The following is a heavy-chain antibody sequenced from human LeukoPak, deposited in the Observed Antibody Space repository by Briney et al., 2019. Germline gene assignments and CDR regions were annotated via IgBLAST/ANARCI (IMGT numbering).Heavy chain of an antibody. J-gene: IGHJ6*01. CDR3: AKMKGHPLPKYYMDV. D-gene: IGHD1-26*01. CDR1: GFTFSGFA. V-gene: IGHV3-23*01. CDR2: ICGPGDNT. Sequence: QPGGSLRLSCAASGFTFSGFAMSWVRGTPGKGLEWVSGICGPGDNTLYADSVKGRFTISRDNSKNTLYLEMNSLRAEDTAIYYCAKMKGHPLPKYYMDVWGQGTTVTVSS.